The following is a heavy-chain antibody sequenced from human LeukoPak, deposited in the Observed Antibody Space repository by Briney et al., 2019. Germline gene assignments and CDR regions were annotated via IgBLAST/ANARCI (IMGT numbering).Heavy chain of an antibody. Sequence: KAGGSLRLSCAASGFTFSSYSMNWVRQAPGKGLEWVSSISSSSSYIYYADSVKGRFTISRDNAKNSLYLQMNSLRAEDTAVYYCARDLYGSYRFDYWGQGTLVTVSS. CDR2: ISSSSSYI. V-gene: IGHV3-21*01. CDR3: ARDLYGSYRFDY. CDR1: GFTFSSYS. D-gene: IGHD2-15*01. J-gene: IGHJ4*02.